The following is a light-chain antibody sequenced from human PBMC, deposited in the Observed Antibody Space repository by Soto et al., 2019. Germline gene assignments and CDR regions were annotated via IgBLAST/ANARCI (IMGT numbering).Light chain of an antibody. CDR1: QSIITY. CDR3: QHSYSSPLT. CDR2: AAS. V-gene: IGKV1-39*01. J-gene: IGKJ4*01. Sequence: DIQMTQSPSSLSASVGDRVTITCRASQSIITYLNWYQQKPGKAPKLLISAASSLQSGVPSRFSGSGFGTDFTLTISSLQPEDFATYYCQHSYSSPLTFGGGTKVEIK.